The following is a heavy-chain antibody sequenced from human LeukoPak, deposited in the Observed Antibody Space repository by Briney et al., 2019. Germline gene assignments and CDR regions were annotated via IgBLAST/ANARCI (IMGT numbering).Heavy chain of an antibody. Sequence: GGSLRLSXAASGFTFSSYWMSWVRQAPGKGLEWVANIKQDGSEKYYVDSVKGRFTISRDNAKNSLYLQMNSLRAEDTAVYYCARYRGYGWFDPWGQGTLVTVSS. V-gene: IGHV3-7*01. D-gene: IGHD1-1*01. CDR2: IKQDGSEK. CDR1: GFTFSSYW. J-gene: IGHJ5*02. CDR3: ARYRGYGWFDP.